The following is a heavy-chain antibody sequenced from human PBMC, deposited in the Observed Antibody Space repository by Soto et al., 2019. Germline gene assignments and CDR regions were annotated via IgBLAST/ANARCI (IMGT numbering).Heavy chain of an antibody. Sequence: PGASLKISCQGGGYDFTTFWIAWVRQMPGKGLEWMGIVYPGDSETRYSPSFQGQVTISADKSTNTAYLQWTSRKASDTAMYDCARHGFVAAAPLWVYSYAMDVWGQGTTVTVSS. D-gene: IGHD2-15*01. V-gene: IGHV5-51*01. J-gene: IGHJ6*02. CDR3: ARHGFVAAAPLWVYSYAMDV. CDR2: VYPGDSET. CDR1: GYDFTTFW.